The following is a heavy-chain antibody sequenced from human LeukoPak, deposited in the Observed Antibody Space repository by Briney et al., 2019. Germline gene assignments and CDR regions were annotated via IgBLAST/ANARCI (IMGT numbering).Heavy chain of an antibody. Sequence: GGSLRLSCAASGFTFPSYAMSWVRQAPGKGLEWVSGITNSGGNTYYADSVKGRFAISRDNSKSTLYLQMNSLRAEDTAVFYCAKGGQTDRFDYWGQGALVTVSS. CDR3: AKGGQTDRFDY. J-gene: IGHJ4*02. V-gene: IGHV3-23*01. CDR2: ITNSGGNT. CDR1: GFTFPSYA. D-gene: IGHD5-12*01.